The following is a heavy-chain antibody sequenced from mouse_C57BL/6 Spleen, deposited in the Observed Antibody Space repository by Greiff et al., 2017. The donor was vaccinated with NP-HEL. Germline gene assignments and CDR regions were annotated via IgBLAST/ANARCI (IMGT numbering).Heavy chain of an antibody. V-gene: IGHV1-26*01. D-gene: IGHD1-1*01. J-gene: IGHJ4*01. CDR1: GYTFTDYY. CDR2: INPNNGGT. CDR3: ARSYYGSNPHYYAMDY. Sequence: EVQLQQSGPELVKPGASVKISCKASGYTFTDYYMNWVKQSHGESLEWIGDINPNNGGTSYNQKFKGKATLTVDKSSSTAYMELRSLTSEDSAVYYCARSYYGSNPHYYAMDYWGQGTSVTVSS.